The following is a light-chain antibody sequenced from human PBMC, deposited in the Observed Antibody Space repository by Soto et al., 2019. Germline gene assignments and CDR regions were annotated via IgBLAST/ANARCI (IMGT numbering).Light chain of an antibody. CDR1: NSDVGGYNY. CDR3: SSYTTSSSLEV. CDR2: DVS. J-gene: IGLJ2*01. V-gene: IGLV2-14*01. Sequence: QSALTQPASVSGSPGQSIAISCTGTNSDVGGYNYVSWYQQHPGKAPKLMIYDVSNRPSGVSDRFSGSKSGNTASLTISGLQAEDEADYYCSSYTTSSSLEVFGGGTKLTVL.